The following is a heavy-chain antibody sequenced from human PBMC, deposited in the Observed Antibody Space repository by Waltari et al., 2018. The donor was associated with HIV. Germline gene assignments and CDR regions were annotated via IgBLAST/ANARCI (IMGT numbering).Heavy chain of an antibody. CDR3: ARDLSIHGPPGCDY. V-gene: IGHV3-7*01. J-gene: IGHJ4*02. CDR2: IKQDGSEK. Sequence: EVQLVESGGGLVQPGGSLRLSCAASGFTFSSYWMSWVRQAPGKGLEWVANIKQDGSEKYYVDSVKGRFTISRDNAKNSLYLQMNSLRAEDTAVYYCARDLSIHGPPGCDYWGQGTLVTVSS. CDR1: GFTFSSYW. D-gene: IGHD2-21*01.